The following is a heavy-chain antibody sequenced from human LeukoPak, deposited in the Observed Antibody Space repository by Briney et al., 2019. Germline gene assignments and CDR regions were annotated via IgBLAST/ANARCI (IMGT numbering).Heavy chain of an antibody. J-gene: IGHJ4*02. V-gene: IGHV1-69-2*01. CDR3: ATWGVVAATVIFDY. D-gene: IGHD2-15*01. CDR1: GYTFTDYY. CDR2: VDPEDGET. Sequence: ASVKVSCKVSGYTFTDYYMHWVQQAPGKGLEWMGLVDPEDGETMYAEKFQGRVTITEDTSTDTAYMELSSLRSEDTAVYYCATWGVVAATVIFDYWGQGTLVTVSS.